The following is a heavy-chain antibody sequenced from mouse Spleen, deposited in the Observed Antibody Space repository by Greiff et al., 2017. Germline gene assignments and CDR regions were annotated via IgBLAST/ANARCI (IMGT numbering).Heavy chain of an antibody. V-gene: IGHV1-59*01. J-gene: IGHJ3*01. D-gene: IGHD2-2*01. CDR1: GYTFTSYW. CDR3: ARGYDGSSWFAY. CDR2: IDPSDSYT. Sequence: QVQLKQPGAELVRPGTSVKLSCKASGYTFTSYWMHWVKQRPGQGLEWIGVIDPSDSYTNYNQKFKGKATLTVDTSSSTAYMQLSSLTSEDSAVYDCARGYDGSSWFAYWGQGTLVTVSA.